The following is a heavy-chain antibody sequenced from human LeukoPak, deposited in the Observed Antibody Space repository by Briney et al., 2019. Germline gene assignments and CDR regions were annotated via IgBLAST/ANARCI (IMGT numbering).Heavy chain of an antibody. D-gene: IGHD2-21*02. CDR1: GGSISSGDYY. CDR2: IYYSGNT. Sequence: SETLSLTCTVSGGSISSGDYYWSWIRQPPGKGLEWIGDIYYSGNTHYNPSLKSRLTISIDTSKNQFSLKLSSATAADTAVYYCGRGSIFCGGDCLYYFDYWGQGTLVTVSS. CDR3: GRGSIFCGGDCLYYFDY. V-gene: IGHV4-30-4*01. J-gene: IGHJ4*02.